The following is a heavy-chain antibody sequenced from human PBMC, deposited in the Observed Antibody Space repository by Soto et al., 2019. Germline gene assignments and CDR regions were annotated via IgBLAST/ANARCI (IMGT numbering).Heavy chain of an antibody. CDR1: GYSFTNYW. V-gene: IGHV5-51*01. CDR3: ARQNGHYSYFEW. CDR2: IYPGDSDT. Sequence: GESLKISCKASGYSFTNYWIGWVRQTPEKGLEWMGIIYPGDSDTRYSPSFQGQVTISVDKSISTAYLQWSSLKASDSAMYYCARQNGHYSYFEWWGQGTQVTVSS. D-gene: IGHD2-21*01. J-gene: IGHJ4*02.